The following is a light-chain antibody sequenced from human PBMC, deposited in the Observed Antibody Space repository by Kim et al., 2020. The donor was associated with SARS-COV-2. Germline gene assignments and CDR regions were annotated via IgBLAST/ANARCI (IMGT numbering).Light chain of an antibody. J-gene: IGLJ2*01. V-gene: IGLV1-47*01. Sequence: ELTQPPSVSGTPGQRVTISCSGSSSNIGRTYVYWYQQLPGTAPKLLIYRNNQRPSGVPDRFSGSKSGTSVSLAISGLRSEDEADYYCAAWDDSLSGVVFGGGTQLTVL. CDR1: SSNIGRTY. CDR2: RNN. CDR3: AAWDDSLSGVV.